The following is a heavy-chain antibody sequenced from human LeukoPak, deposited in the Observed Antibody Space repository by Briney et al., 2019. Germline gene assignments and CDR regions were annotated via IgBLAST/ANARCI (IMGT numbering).Heavy chain of an antibody. CDR3: ARTSSSWPAYYFDY. J-gene: IGHJ4*02. D-gene: IGHD6-13*01. CDR2: ISSSGSTI. Sequence: GGSLRLSCAASGFTFSSYSMNWVRQAPGKGLEWVSYISSSGSTIYYADSVKGRFTISRDNAKNSLYLQMNSLRAEDTAVYYCARTSSSWPAYYFDYWGQGTLVTVSS. V-gene: IGHV3-48*04. CDR1: GFTFSSYS.